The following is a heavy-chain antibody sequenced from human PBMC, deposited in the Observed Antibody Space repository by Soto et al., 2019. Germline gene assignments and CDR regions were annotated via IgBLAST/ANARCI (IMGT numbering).Heavy chain of an antibody. CDR3: AREFGESTQPGDY. CDR1: GGTVSSYA. Sequence: PVEVSWHASGGTVSSYAIFWVRQAPGQGLEWMGGIIPIFGTANYAQKFQGRVTITADESTSTAYMELSSLRSEDTAVYYCAREFGESTQPGDYWGQGNLVTVSS. CDR2: IIPIFGTA. J-gene: IGHJ4*02. D-gene: IGHD3-10*01. V-gene: IGHV1-69*01.